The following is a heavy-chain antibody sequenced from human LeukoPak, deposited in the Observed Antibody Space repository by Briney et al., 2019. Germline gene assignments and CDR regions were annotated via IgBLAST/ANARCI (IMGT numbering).Heavy chain of an antibody. CDR2: MNQDGSEK. CDR1: GFTFSSYW. D-gene: IGHD3-16*01. Sequence: GGSLRLSCAVSGFTFSSYWMSWVRQAPGKGLEWVANMNQDGSEKYYVDSVKGRFTISRDNTKNSLYLQMNNLRAEDTAVYYCARGGELLRPADYWGQGTLVTVSS. J-gene: IGHJ4*02. CDR3: ARGGELLRPADY. V-gene: IGHV3-7*01.